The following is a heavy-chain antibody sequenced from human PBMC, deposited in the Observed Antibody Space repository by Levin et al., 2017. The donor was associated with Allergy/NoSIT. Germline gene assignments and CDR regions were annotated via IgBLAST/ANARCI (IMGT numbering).Heavy chain of an antibody. CDR2: ISWNSGSI. D-gene: IGHD6-13*01. CDR1: GFTFDDYA. J-gene: IGHJ4*02. Sequence: SLKISCAASGFTFDDYAMHWVRQAPGKGLEWVSGISWNSGSIGYADSVKGRFTISRDNAKNSLYLQMNSLRAEDTALYYCAKDRDSSSWFRYFDYWGQGTLVTVSS. V-gene: IGHV3-9*01. CDR3: AKDRDSSSWFRYFDY.